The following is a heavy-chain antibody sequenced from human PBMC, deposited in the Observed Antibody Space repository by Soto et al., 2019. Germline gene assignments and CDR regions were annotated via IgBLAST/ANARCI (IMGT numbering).Heavy chain of an antibody. Sequence: QLQLQESGSGLVKPSETLSLTCTVSNGSISSSSSYWGWIRQTPGKGLEWIGSIYYIGNTYYNPSLKSRVTRSIDTSKTQFSLKLNSVPAADTAVYFCGGQDYGAQGYYFENWGQGTLVTVSS. D-gene: IGHD4-17*01. CDR1: NGSISSSSSY. CDR2: IYYIGNT. CDR3: GGQDYGAQGYYFEN. J-gene: IGHJ4*02. V-gene: IGHV4-39*01.